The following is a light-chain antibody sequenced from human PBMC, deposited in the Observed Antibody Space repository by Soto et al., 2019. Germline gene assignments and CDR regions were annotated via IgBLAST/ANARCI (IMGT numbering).Light chain of an antibody. CDR1: QGISTW. J-gene: IGKJ1*01. V-gene: IGKV1D-12*01. CDR3: QQTDGFPRT. Sequence: DIQLTQSPSSVSASVGDSVTISCRASQGISTWLAWYQQKAGKAPKLLIYGASRLLNGVPSRFSGSGSGTYFTLTISSLQPEDFATYYCQQTDGFPRTFGQGTKVDNK. CDR2: GAS.